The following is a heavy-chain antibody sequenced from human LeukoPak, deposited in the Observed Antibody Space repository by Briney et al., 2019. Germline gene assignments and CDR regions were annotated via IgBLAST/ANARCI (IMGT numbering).Heavy chain of an antibody. CDR2: TKPDGSAE. V-gene: IGHV3-7*01. D-gene: IGHD2-15*01. CDR3: ARDGGLHTNFDY. CDR1: GFSFRNYW. Sequence: GGSLRLSCAASGFSFRNYWMGWVRQAPGKGLEWVANTKPDGSAEYYADSVRGRFSTSRDNANNLLYLQMNSLRAEDTAVYYRARDGGLHTNFDYWGQGTLVTVSS. J-gene: IGHJ4*02.